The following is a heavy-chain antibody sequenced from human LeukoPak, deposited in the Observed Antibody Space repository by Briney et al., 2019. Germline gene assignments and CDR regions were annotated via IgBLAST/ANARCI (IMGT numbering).Heavy chain of an antibody. D-gene: IGHD2-8*01. J-gene: IGHJ5*02. CDR2: IIPIFGTA. CDR3: ASSLGYRTNGVCFNWFDP. V-gene: IGHV1-69*13. CDR1: GGTFSSYA. Sequence: SVKVSCKASGGTFSSYAISWVRQAPGQGLEWMGGIIPIFGTANYAQKFQGRVTITADESTSTAYMELSSLRSEDTAVYYCASSLGYRTNGVCFNWFDPWGQGTLVTVSS.